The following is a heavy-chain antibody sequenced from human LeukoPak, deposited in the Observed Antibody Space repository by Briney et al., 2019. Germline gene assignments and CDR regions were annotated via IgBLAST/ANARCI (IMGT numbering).Heavy chain of an antibody. J-gene: IGHJ4*02. Sequence: GGSLRLSCAASGFTFSSYVMHWVRQAPGKGLEWVAFIRYNGDNKYYADSAKGRFTISRDNSKNTLYLQMNSLRPEDTAVYYCARENYDILTGYYRTPYYFDYWGQGTLVTVSS. CDR3: ARENYDILTGYYRTPYYFDY. V-gene: IGHV3-30*02. CDR1: GFTFSSYV. CDR2: IRYNGDNK. D-gene: IGHD3-9*01.